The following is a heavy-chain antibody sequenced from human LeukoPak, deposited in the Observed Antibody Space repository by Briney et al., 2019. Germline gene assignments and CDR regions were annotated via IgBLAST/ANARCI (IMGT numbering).Heavy chain of an antibody. CDR1: GFTFSSYA. CDR3: AKLSVRWLQLASYFDY. J-gene: IGHJ4*02. V-gene: IGHV3-23*01. D-gene: IGHD5-24*01. Sequence: GGSLRLSCAASGFTFSSYALSWVRQAPGKGLEWVSAISGSGDNTHYADSVKGRFTISRDNSKNTLYLQMNSLRAEDTAVYYCAKLSVRWLQLASYFDYWGQGTLVTVSS. CDR2: ISGSGDNT.